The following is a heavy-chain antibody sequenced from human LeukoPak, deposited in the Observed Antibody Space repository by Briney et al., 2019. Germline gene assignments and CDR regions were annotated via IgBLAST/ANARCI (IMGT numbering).Heavy chain of an antibody. CDR3: ARDYDSSGYWAY. Sequence: GASVKVSCKASGYTFTGYYMHWVRQAPGQGLEWMGWMNPNGGGTHSAQKFQGRVTMTRDTSISTAYMELNRLRSDDTAVYYCARDYDSSGYWAYWGQGTLVTVSS. V-gene: IGHV1-2*02. CDR1: GYTFTGYY. CDR2: MNPNGGGT. J-gene: IGHJ4*02. D-gene: IGHD3-22*01.